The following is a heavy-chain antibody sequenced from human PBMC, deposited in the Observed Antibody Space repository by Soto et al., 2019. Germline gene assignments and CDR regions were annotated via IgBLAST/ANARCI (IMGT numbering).Heavy chain of an antibody. V-gene: IGHV4-31*03. CDR2: IYQSGTP. Sequence: QVQLQESGPGLVKPSDTLSLTCTVSGGSISSSGYYWNWIRQYPGKGLEWIAYIYQSGTPYYNPSLKSRATISIDRSKNQFSLMWDSVTAADTAVYYCARDLRLDSWGPGTLVTVSS. D-gene: IGHD2-21*02. J-gene: IGHJ4*02. CDR3: ARDLRLDS. CDR1: GGSISSSGYY.